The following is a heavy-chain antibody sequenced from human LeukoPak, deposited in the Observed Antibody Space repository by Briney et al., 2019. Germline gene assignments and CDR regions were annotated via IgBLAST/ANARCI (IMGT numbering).Heavy chain of an antibody. CDR2: INHSRST. Sequence: SETLSLTCAVYGGSFSGYYWSWIRQPPGKGLEWIGEINHSRSTNYNPSLKSRVTISVDTSKNQFSLKLSSVTAADTAVYYCARSTGLWRQREKGFDPWGQGTLVTVSS. J-gene: IGHJ5*02. V-gene: IGHV4-34*01. D-gene: IGHD3-16*01. CDR1: GGSFSGYY. CDR3: ARSTGLWRQREKGFDP.